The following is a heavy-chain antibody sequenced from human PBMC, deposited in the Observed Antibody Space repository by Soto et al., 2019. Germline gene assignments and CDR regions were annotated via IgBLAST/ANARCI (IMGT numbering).Heavy chain of an antibody. J-gene: IGHJ4*02. Sequence: PGESLKISCKGSGYSFTSYWISWVRQMPGKGLEWMGRIDPSDSYTNYSPSLQGHVTISADKSISTAYLQWSSLKASDTAMYYCARLDNYYGSGSRIDYWGQGTLVTVSS. CDR3: ARLDNYYGSGSRIDY. CDR2: IDPSDSYT. CDR1: GYSFTSYW. D-gene: IGHD3-10*01. V-gene: IGHV5-10-1*01.